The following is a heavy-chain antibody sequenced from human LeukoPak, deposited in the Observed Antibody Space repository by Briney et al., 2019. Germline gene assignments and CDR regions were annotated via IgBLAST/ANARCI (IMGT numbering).Heavy chain of an antibody. Sequence: PGGSLRLSCAMSGFTLTSTGMHWVRQAPGKGLEWVAFMHYDGRNILYADSVKGRFTISRDNSKNMLYLQMNSLRAEDTAVYYCAKEEGGRYYDSSGYPTIDYWGQGTLVTVSS. CDR3: AKEEGGRYYDSSGYPTIDY. V-gene: IGHV3-30*02. CDR1: GFTLTSTG. D-gene: IGHD3-22*01. J-gene: IGHJ4*02. CDR2: MHYDGRNI.